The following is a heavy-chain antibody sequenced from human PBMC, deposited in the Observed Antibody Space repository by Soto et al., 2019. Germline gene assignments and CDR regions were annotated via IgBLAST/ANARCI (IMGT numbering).Heavy chain of an antibody. Sequence: GGSLRLSCSASGFTFSTYAMHWVRQAPGRGLQYVSSISSNGCSTYYPDSVKGRFTISRDNSKNTLYLQMSSLRAEDTAVYYCVKDRWIDYWGQGTLVTVSS. J-gene: IGHJ4*02. CDR3: VKDRWIDY. CDR1: GFTFSTYA. V-gene: IGHV3-64D*06. D-gene: IGHD3-16*02. CDR2: ISSNGCST.